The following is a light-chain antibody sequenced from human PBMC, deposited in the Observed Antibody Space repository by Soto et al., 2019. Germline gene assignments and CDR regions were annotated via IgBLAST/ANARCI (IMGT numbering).Light chain of an antibody. CDR1: SSNIGAGYD. CDR3: QSYDSSLSGWV. J-gene: IGLJ3*02. CDR2: GNN. V-gene: IGLV1-40*01. Sequence: QSVLTQPPSVSGAPGQRVTISCTGSSSNIGAGYDVHWYQQLPGTAPKLLIYGNNNRPSGVPDRCSGSKSGTSASLASTGLQDEDEADYYCQSYDSSLSGWVFGGGTKLTVL.